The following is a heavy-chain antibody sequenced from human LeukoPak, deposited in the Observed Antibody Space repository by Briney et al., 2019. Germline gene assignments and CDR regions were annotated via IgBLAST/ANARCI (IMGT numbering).Heavy chain of an antibody. Sequence: SETLSLTCTVSGGSISSYYWSWIRQPPGKGLEWIGYISYSRSTNYNPSLKSRVTISVDTSKNQFSLKLTSVTAADTAVYYCARHSICFDPWGQGTLVTVSS. CDR2: ISYSRST. V-gene: IGHV4-59*08. J-gene: IGHJ5*02. CDR1: GGSISSYY. CDR3: ARHSICFDP.